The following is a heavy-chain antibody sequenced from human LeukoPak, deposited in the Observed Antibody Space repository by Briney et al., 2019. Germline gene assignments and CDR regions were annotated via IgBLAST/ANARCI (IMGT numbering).Heavy chain of an antibody. CDR3: ARGRGVYGYWYFDL. Sequence: ETLSLTCAVYGGSFSGYYWSWIRQPPGKGLEWVSTISGNGRNTYYADSVKGRFTISRDNSKITLYLEMNSLRAEDTAVYYCARGRGVYGYWYFDLWGRGTLVTVSS. D-gene: IGHD2-15*01. CDR2: ISGNGRNT. J-gene: IGHJ2*01. CDR1: GGSFSGYY. V-gene: IGHV3-23*01.